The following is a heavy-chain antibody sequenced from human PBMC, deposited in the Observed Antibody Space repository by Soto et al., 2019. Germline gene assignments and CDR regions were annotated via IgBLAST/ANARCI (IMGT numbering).Heavy chain of an antibody. CDR2: IKQDGSEK. CDR3: ARGGPRYSSGWYGY. J-gene: IGHJ4*02. CDR1: GFTFSSYW. Sequence: PGGSLRLSCAASGFTFSSYWMSWVRQAPGKGLEWVANIKQDGSEKYYVDSVKGRFTISRDNAKNSLYLQMNSLRAEDTAVYYCARGGPRYSSGWYGYWGQGTLVTVSS. V-gene: IGHV3-7*01. D-gene: IGHD6-19*01.